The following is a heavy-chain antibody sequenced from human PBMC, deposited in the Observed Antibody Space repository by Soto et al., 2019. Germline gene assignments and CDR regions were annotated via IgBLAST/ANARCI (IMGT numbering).Heavy chain of an antibody. V-gene: IGHV1-8*01. J-gene: IGHJ4*02. D-gene: IGHD2-15*01. Sequence: QVQLVQSGAEVKKPGDSVKVSCKASGYTFTSYDINWVRQATGQGLEWMGWMNPNSGNKGYAQKFQGRVTMTRNTSISTAYMERSSLRSEDTAVYYCARVEYGYCIGGSCYVYWGQGTLVTVSS. CDR3: ARVEYGYCIGGSCYVY. CDR2: MNPNSGNK. CDR1: GYTFTSYD.